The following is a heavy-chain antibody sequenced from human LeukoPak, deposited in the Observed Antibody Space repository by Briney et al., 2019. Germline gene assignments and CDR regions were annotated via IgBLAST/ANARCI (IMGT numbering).Heavy chain of an antibody. CDR1: GFTFSSYW. CDR3: ARAPPGYYYGMDV. CDR2: IKQDGSEK. J-gene: IGHJ6*02. D-gene: IGHD1-14*01. V-gene: IGHV3-7*01. Sequence: GSLRLSCAASGFTFSSYWMSWVRQAPGKGLEWVANIKQDGSEKYYVDSVKGRFTISRDNAKNSLYLQMNSLRAEDTAVYYCARAPPGYYYGMDVWGQGTTVTVSS.